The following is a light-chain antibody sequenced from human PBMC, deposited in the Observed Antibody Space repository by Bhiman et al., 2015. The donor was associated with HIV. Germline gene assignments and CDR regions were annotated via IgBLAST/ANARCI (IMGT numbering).Light chain of an antibody. J-gene: IGLJ3*02. CDR3: SSYTTSSTWV. V-gene: IGLV2-14*03. Sequence: QSALTQPASVSGSPGQSITISCTGTSSDIGGFNYVSWYQQYPGKAPKLIIYDVTVRPSGVSNRFSGSKSGNTASLTISGLQAEDEADYSCSSYTTSSTWVFGGGTTLTVL. CDR2: DVT. CDR1: SSDIGGFNY.